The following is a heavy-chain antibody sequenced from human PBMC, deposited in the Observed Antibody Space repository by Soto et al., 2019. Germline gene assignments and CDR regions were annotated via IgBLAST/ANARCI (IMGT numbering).Heavy chain of an antibody. D-gene: IGHD3-9*01. CDR3: VRDREYDILTGSDF. CDR1: GFTFSRYW. J-gene: IGHJ4*02. V-gene: IGHV3-74*01. CDR2: IDPDGRTT. Sequence: GGSLRLSCAASGFTFSRYWMHWVRQAPGKGLMWVSRIDPDGRTTTYADSVKGRFTISRDNAKNTPYLQIDSLRVEDTAVYYCVRDREYDILTGSDFWGQGTLVTVSS.